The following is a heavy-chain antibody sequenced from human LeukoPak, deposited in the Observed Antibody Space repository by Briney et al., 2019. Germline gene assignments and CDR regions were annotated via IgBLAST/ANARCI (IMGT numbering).Heavy chain of an antibody. Sequence: SETLSLTCIVYGVSISSSNSYWGWIRQPPGKGLEWIGSIYYTGNTYYNASPKSRVTISIDTSKNQISLRLTSVTATDTAMYYCARQTGSGLFTLPGGQGTLVTVSS. V-gene: IGHV4-39*01. CDR2: IYYTGNT. CDR1: GVSISSSNSY. J-gene: IGHJ4*02. D-gene: IGHD3/OR15-3a*01. CDR3: ARQTGSGLFTLP.